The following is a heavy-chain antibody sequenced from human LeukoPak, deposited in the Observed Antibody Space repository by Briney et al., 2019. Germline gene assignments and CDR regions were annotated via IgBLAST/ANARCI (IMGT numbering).Heavy chain of an antibody. J-gene: IGHJ4*02. CDR3: ARDLEYSSSRRASFDY. Sequence: PGGSLRLSCAASGFTFSSYEMNWVRQAPGKGLEWVSYISSSGSTIYYADSVKGRFTISRDSAKNSLYLQMNSLRAEDTAVYYCARDLEYSSSRRASFDYWGQGTLVTVSS. D-gene: IGHD6-6*01. CDR1: GFTFSSYE. CDR2: ISSSGSTI. V-gene: IGHV3-48*03.